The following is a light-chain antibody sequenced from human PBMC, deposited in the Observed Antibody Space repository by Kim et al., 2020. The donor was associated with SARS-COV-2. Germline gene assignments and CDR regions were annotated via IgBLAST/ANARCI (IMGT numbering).Light chain of an antibody. Sequence: PGKTARITCGGNNIVTKSVHWYQQKPGQAPVLVIYFDSDRPSGIPERFSGSISGNTATLTISRVEAGDEADYYCQVWDTGSTHVVFGGGTQLTVL. V-gene: IGLV3-21*04. CDR1: NIVTKS. CDR2: FDS. J-gene: IGLJ2*01. CDR3: QVWDTGSTHVV.